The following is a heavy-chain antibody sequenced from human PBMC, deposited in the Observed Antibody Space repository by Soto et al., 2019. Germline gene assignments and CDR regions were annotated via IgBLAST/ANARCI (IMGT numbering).Heavy chain of an antibody. Sequence: QVQLVQSGAEVKKPGSSVKVSCKASGGTFSSYAISWVRQAPGQGLEWMGGIIPVFGTANYPQKFQGRVTITADICTSPAYMEVRSLRSEDTAVYYCARGWETAVVTTPFAYWGQGTLVTVSS. CDR2: IIPVFGTA. CDR1: GGTFSSYA. CDR3: ARGWETAVVTTPFAY. V-gene: IGHV1-69*06. D-gene: IGHD2-15*01. J-gene: IGHJ4*02.